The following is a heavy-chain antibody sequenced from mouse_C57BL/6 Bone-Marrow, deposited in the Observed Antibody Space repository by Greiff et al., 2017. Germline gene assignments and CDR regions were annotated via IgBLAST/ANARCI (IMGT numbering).Heavy chain of an antibody. CDR1: GYTFTDYE. D-gene: IGHD1-1*01. J-gene: IGHJ4*01. V-gene: IGHV1-15*01. CDR2: IDPETGGT. CDR3: TRGGDYGSSSYYAMDY. Sequence: QVQLQQSGAELVRPGASVTLSCKASGYTFTDYEMHWVKQTPVHGLEWIGAIDPETGGTAYNQKFKGKAILTADKSSSTAYMELRSLTSEDSAVYYCTRGGDYGSSSYYAMDYWGQGTSVTVSS.